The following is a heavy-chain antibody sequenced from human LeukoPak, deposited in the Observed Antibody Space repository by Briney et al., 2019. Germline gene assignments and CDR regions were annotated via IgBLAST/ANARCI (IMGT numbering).Heavy chain of an antibody. Sequence: GGSLRLSCEASGFTSFSFPMTWVRQAPGKGLEWVSHIRTDGTITYADSVKGRFTISRDDAKTSVYLQMNSLRDEDTAIYYCARDNIWAFDIWGQGIMVTVSS. D-gene: IGHD3-9*01. J-gene: IGHJ3*02. CDR1: GFTSFSFP. V-gene: IGHV3-48*02. CDR3: ARDNIWAFDI. CDR2: IRTDGTI.